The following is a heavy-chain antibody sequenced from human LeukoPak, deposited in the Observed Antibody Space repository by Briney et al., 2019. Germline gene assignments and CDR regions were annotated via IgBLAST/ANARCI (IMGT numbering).Heavy chain of an antibody. V-gene: IGHV3-74*01. D-gene: IGHD3-22*01. J-gene: IGHJ4*02. CDR2: INSDGSST. CDR1: GFTFSSYW. CDR3: AKNRKWLSHFDY. Sequence: GGSLRLSCAASGFTFSSYWMHWVRQAPGKGLVWVSRINSDGSSTSYADSVKGRFTISRDNSKNTLYLQMNSLRAEDTAVYYCAKNRKWLSHFDYWGQGTLVTVSS.